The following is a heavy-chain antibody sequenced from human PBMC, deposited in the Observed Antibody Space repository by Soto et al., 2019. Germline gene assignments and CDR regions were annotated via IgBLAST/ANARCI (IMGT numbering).Heavy chain of an antibody. CDR1: GFTFSSYS. CDR2: ISSSSSYI. D-gene: IGHD2-2*01. Sequence: GGSLRLSCAASGFTFSSYSMNWVRQAPGKGLEWVSSISSSSSYIYYADSVKGRFTISRDNAKNSLYLQMNSLRAEDTAVYYCARGVVVPAATYYYYYGMDVWGQGTTVTVSS. CDR3: ARGVVVPAATYYYYYGMDV. V-gene: IGHV3-21*01. J-gene: IGHJ6*02.